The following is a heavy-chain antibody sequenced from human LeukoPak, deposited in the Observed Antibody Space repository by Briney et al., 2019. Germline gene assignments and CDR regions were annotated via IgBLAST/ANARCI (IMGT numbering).Heavy chain of an antibody. Sequence: TGGSLRLSCAASGFPFSSHGMSWVRQAPGKGLEWVSGIIGGGGSTYYADSVNGRFTISGDNSRNTLFLQMNSLRAEDTAVYYCARGAMYQLDYWGQGTLVTVSS. J-gene: IGHJ4*02. D-gene: IGHD2-2*01. V-gene: IGHV3-23*01. CDR3: ARGAMYQLDY. CDR2: IIGGGGST. CDR1: GFPFSSHG.